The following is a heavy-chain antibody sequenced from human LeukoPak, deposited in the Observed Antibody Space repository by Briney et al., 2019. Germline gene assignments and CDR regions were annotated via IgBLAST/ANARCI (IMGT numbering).Heavy chain of an antibody. CDR1: GFTVSSNY. CDR2: ISYDGSNK. CDR3: ASLTYGDSIFDY. V-gene: IGHV3-30*05. Sequence: GGSLRLSCAVSGFTVSSNYMSWVRQAPGKGLEWVAVISYDGSNKYYADSVKGRFTISRDNSKNTLYLQMNSLRAEGTAVYYCASLTYGDSIFDYWGQGTLVTVSS. J-gene: IGHJ4*02. D-gene: IGHD4-17*01.